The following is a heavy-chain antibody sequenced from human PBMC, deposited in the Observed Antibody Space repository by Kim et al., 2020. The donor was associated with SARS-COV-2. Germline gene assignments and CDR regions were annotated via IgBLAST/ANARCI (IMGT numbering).Heavy chain of an antibody. V-gene: IGHV4-4*02. Sequence: SETLSLTCAVSGGSISSSNWWSWVRQPPGKGLEWIGEIYHSGSTNYNPSLKSRVTISVDKSKNQFSLKLSSVTAADTAVYYCARESVDTAMAPSYWGQGTLVTVSS. CDR1: GGSISSSNW. CDR3: ARESVDTAMAPSY. CDR2: IYHSGST. D-gene: IGHD5-18*01. J-gene: IGHJ4*02.